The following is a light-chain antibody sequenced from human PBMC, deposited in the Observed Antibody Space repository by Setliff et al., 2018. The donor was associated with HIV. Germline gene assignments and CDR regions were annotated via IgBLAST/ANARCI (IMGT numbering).Light chain of an antibody. J-gene: IGLJ3*02. CDR2: ENA. CDR3: ATWDSGLSIAV. Sequence: QSVLTQPPSVSAAPGQTVTIPCSGSSSNIGNNYVSWYQHFPGTAPKLVIYENAKRPSGVTDHFSGFKSGSSATLVITGLHTGDEADYYCATWDSGLSIAVFGGGTQLTVL. CDR1: SSNIGNNY. V-gene: IGLV1-51*02.